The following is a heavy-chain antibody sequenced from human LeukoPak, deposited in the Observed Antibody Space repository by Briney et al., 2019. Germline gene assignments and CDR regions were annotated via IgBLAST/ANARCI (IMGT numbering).Heavy chain of an antibody. Sequence: ASVKVSCKASGYTFTSYDINWVRQATGQGLEWMGWMNPNSGNTGYAQKFQGRVTMTRNTSISTAYMELSSLRSEDTAVYYCARGGTELWFGELLSQVLEFYFDYWGQGTLVTVSS. CDR1: GYTFTSYD. D-gene: IGHD3-10*01. CDR2: MNPNSGNT. V-gene: IGHV1-8*01. CDR3: ARGGTELWFGELLSQVLEFYFDY. J-gene: IGHJ4*02.